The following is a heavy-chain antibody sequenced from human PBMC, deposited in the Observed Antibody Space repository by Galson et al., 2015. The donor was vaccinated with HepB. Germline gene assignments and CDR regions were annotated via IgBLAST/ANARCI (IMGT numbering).Heavy chain of an antibody. V-gene: IGHV1-8*01. CDR1: GYTFSSYD. CDR3: ARDYGGNSGWFDP. D-gene: IGHD4-23*01. CDR2: MNPNSGNT. Sequence: VKVSCKASGYTFSSYDLNWVRQATGQGPEWLGWMNPNSGNTGYAQKFQGRVTLTRDTSISTAYMELTNLRSDDTAVYYCARDYGGNSGWFDPWGQGTLVTVSS. J-gene: IGHJ5*02.